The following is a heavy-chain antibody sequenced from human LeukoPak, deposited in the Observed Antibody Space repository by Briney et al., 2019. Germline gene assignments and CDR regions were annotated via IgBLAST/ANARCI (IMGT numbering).Heavy chain of an antibody. D-gene: IGHD6-19*01. J-gene: IGHJ6*02. Sequence: GASVTVSCKASGYTLTGYYMHWVRQAPGQGLEWMGWINPNSGGTNYAQKYQGRVTMTRDTSISTAYMELSSLRSDDTAVYYCARDRGRSYSSGWYYGMDVWGQGTTVTVSS. CDR1: GYTLTGYY. V-gene: IGHV1-2*02. CDR2: INPNSGGT. CDR3: ARDRGRSYSSGWYYGMDV.